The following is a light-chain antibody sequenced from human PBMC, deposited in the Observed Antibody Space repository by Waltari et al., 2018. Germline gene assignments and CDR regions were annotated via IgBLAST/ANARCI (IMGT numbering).Light chain of an antibody. Sequence: DIVMTQSPDSLAVSLGERATINCKSSQSVFFSSNNQSYLAWYQQKPGQHHKVLIYLSSTRQSGVPDRFSGSGSGTDFTLTISSLHAEDVAVYYCQHYYNIPYTFVQGTKLEI. V-gene: IGKV4-1*01. J-gene: IGKJ2*01. CDR1: QSVFFSSNNQSY. CDR3: QHYYNIPYT. CDR2: LSS.